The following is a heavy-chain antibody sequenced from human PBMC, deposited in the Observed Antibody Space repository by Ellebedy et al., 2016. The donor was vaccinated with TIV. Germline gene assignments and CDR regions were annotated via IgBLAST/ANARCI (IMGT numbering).Heavy chain of an antibody. Sequence: SETLSLTXSVSGDSISSNFYYWAWIRQPPGKALEWIGSISTSGRKNYNPSLQSRVTISEDTSKNQFSLNLTSVTASDTSIYYCARHVFRRMSVMVDWFDPWGPGTLITVSS. CDR1: GDSISSNFYY. V-gene: IGHV4-39*01. D-gene: IGHD5-18*01. CDR2: ISTSGRK. CDR3: ARHVFRRMSVMVDWFDP. J-gene: IGHJ5*02.